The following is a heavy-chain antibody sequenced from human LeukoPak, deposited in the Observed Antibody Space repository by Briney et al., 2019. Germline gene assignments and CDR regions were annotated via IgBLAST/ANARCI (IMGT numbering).Heavy chain of an antibody. V-gene: IGHV1-69*05. Sequence: SVKVSCKASGGTFSSYAISWVRQAPGQGLEWMGGIIPIFGTANYAQKFQGRVTMTRNTSISTAYMELSSLRSEDTAVYYCAGLITMVRGALGYWGQGTLVTVSS. D-gene: IGHD3-10*01. CDR3: AGLITMVRGALGY. J-gene: IGHJ4*02. CDR2: IIPIFGTA. CDR1: GGTFSSYA.